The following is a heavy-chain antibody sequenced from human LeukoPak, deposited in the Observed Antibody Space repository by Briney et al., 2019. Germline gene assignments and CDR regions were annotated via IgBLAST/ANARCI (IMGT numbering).Heavy chain of an antibody. CDR1: GGSISSSNF. Sequence: SGTLTLTCAVSGGSISSSNFWSWVRQPPGKGLEWIGEIYHSGSTNYNPSLKSRVTISVDKSKNQFSLLLSSVTATDTAVYYCARSEPSFYFDSWGQGTLVTVSS. V-gene: IGHV4-4*02. CDR2: IYHSGST. CDR3: ARSEPSFYFDS. J-gene: IGHJ4*02.